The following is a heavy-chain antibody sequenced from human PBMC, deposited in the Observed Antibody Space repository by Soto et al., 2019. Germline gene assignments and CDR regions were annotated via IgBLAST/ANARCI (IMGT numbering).Heavy chain of an antibody. CDR1: GFTFSNYW. CDR3: ARDSSGSCDY. V-gene: IGHV3-74*01. J-gene: IGHJ4*02. CDR2: VNGDGSST. Sequence: EVQLVESGGGLVQPGGSLRLSCAASGFTFSNYWMHWVRQAPGEGLVWVSRVNGDGSSTSYADSVKGRFTVSRDSAKSTLYLQMNSLRAEDTAVYYCARDSSGSCDYWGQGTLVTAPS.